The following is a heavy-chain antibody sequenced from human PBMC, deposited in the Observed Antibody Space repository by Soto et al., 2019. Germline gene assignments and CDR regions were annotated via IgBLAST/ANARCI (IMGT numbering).Heavy chain of an antibody. CDR2: IYYSGST. J-gene: IGHJ3*02. CDR1: GGSISSGGYY. Sequence: QVQLQESGPGLVKPSQTLSLTCTVSGGSISSGGYYWSWIRQHPGKGLEWLGYIYYSGSTYYNPSLKSRVTISVDTSKNQFSLKLSSVTAADTAVYYCARDGAAYCGGDCYDDAFDIWGQGTMVTVSS. V-gene: IGHV4-31*03. CDR3: ARDGAAYCGGDCYDDAFDI. D-gene: IGHD2-21*02.